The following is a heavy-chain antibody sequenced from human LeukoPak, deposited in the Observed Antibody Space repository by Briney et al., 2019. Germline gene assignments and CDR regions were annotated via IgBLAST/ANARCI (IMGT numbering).Heavy chain of an antibody. CDR3: ASVPPYSSSWYFDAFDI. V-gene: IGHV4-34*01. CDR1: GGSFSGYY. D-gene: IGHD6-13*01. CDR2: INHSGST. J-gene: IGHJ3*02. Sequence: SETLSPTCAVYGGSFSGYYWSWIRQPPGKGLEWIGEINHSGSTNYNPSLKSRVTISVDTSKNQFSLKLSSVTAADTAVYYCASVPPYSSSWYFDAFDIWGQGTMVTVSS.